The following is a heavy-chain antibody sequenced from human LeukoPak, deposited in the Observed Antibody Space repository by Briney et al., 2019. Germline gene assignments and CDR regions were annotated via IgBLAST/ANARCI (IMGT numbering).Heavy chain of an antibody. J-gene: IGHJ4*02. D-gene: IGHD2-15*01. CDR1: GYTFTDYY. Sequence: ASVKVSCKASGYTFTDYYMHWVRQAPGQGLEWMGWINPNSGGTNYAQKFQGRVTMTRDTSISTAYMELSRLRSDDTAVYYCARDHIYCSGGSCWDFDYWGQGTLVTVSS. V-gene: IGHV1-2*02. CDR2: INPNSGGT. CDR3: ARDHIYCSGGSCWDFDY.